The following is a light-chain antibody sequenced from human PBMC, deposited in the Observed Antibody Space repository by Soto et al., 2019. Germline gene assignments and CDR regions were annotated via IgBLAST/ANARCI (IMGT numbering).Light chain of an antibody. CDR1: SSDVGAYIY. Sequence: QSVLTQPASVSGSPGQSITISCTGTSSDVGAYIYVSWYQQHPGKAPKLMIYEVTNRPSGVSNRFSGSKSGNTASLTISGLQAEDEADYYCSSYTRSDIFIFGTGTKVTVL. J-gene: IGLJ1*01. V-gene: IGLV2-14*01. CDR2: EVT. CDR3: SSYTRSDIFI.